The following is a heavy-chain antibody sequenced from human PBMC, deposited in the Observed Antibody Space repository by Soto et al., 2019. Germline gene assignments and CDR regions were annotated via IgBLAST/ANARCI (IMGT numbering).Heavy chain of an antibody. CDR1: GNTFTYRY. D-gene: IGHD1-26*01. J-gene: IGHJ4*02. V-gene: IGHV1-45*02. Sequence: QMQLVQSGAEVKKTGSSVTVSCKALGNTFTYRYLHWVRQAPGQALEWMGWITPFSGDVHNAQKVPERVTITRDRSINTAYMQMSSLRSEDTAMYFCASGGAGSGPFTWELPDHWGQGTLVTVSS. CDR3: ASGGAGSGPFTWELPDH. CDR2: ITPFSGDV.